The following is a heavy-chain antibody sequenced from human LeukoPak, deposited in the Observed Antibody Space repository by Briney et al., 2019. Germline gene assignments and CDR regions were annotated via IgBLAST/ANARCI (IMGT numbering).Heavy chain of an antibody. V-gene: IGHV3-33*08. CDR1: GNYW. J-gene: IGHJ6*02. CDR3: ARDFLEWLYADNYYYGMDV. Sequence: GGSLRLSCAASGNYWMHWVRQAPGKGLEWVAVIWYDGSNKYYADSVKGRFTISRDNSKNTLYLQMNSLRAEDTAVYYCARDFLEWLYADNYYYGMDVWGQGTTVTVSS. CDR2: IWYDGSNK. D-gene: IGHD3-3*01.